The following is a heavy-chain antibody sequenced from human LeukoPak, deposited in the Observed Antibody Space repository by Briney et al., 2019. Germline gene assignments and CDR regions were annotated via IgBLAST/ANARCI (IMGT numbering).Heavy chain of an antibody. Sequence: SETLSLTCTVSGGSVSSGSYYWSWIRQPPGKELEWLAYIFYTGSTNDNPSLKSRVTISVDTSKNQFSLILRSVTAADTAVYYCARVLYESSGSAFDVWGHGTMVTVSS. CDR1: GGSVSSGSYY. D-gene: IGHD3-22*01. CDR3: ARVLYESSGSAFDV. J-gene: IGHJ3*01. V-gene: IGHV4-61*01. CDR2: IFYTGST.